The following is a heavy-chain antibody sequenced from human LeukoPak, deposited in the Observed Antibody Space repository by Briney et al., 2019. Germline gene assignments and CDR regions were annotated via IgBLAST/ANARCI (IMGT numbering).Heavy chain of an antibody. CDR1: GGSISSYY. V-gene: IGHV4-4*07. CDR3: AGDSGWARSRPGGVDL. CDR2: IYTSGST. Sequence: PSETLSLTCTVSGGSISSYYWSWIRQPAGKGLEWIGRIYTSGSTNYNPSLKSRVTMSVDTSKNQFSLKLSSVTAADTAVYYCAGDSGWARSRPGGVDLWGQGTLVTVSS. J-gene: IGHJ5*02. D-gene: IGHD3-10*01.